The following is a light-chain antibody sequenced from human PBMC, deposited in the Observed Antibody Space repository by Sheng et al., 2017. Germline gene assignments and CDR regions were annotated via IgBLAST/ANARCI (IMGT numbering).Light chain of an antibody. CDR1: ASDDVGAFNF. J-gene: IGLJ1*01. Sequence: QSALTQPASVSVSPGQSITISCTATASDDVGAFNFVSWYQQFPGKAPKLVIYDVTRPSGLSDRFSGSKSGNTASLTIFGLQPEDEADYYCSSFTTRGTVIFGTGTRVIVL. V-gene: IGLV2-14*03. CDR3: SSFTTRGTVI. CDR2: DVT.